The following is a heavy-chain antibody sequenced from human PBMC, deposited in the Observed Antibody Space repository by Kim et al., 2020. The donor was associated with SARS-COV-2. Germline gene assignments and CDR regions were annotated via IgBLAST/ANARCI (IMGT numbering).Heavy chain of an antibody. CDR3: ARSAGPYDYYFDY. Sequence: RHRPSYQGQVTIQVDKATTTAYLQWSRLKASDTAMYYCARSAGPYDYYFDYWGQGTLVTVSS. J-gene: IGHJ4*02. D-gene: IGHD3-16*01. V-gene: IGHV5-51*01.